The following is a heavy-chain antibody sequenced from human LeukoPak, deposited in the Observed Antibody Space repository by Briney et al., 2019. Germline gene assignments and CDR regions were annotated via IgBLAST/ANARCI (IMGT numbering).Heavy chain of an antibody. Sequence: GGSLRLSCAASGFTFSSYSMYWVRQAPGKGLEWVSSISSSSSYIYYADSVKGRFTISRDNAKNSLYLQMNSLRAEDTAVYYCARDHQDSSGYDYPWYWGQGTLVTVSS. CDR1: GFTFSSYS. J-gene: IGHJ4*02. CDR2: ISSSSSYI. V-gene: IGHV3-21*01. CDR3: ARDHQDSSGYDYPWY. D-gene: IGHD3-22*01.